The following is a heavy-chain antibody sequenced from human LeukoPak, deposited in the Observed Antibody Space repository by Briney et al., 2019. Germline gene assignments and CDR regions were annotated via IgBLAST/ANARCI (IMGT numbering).Heavy chain of an antibody. D-gene: IGHD5-12*01. Sequence: ASVKVSCKASGYTFTSYYMHWVRQAPGQGLEWMGIINPSGGSTSYAQKFQGRVTMTRDTSISTAYMELSRLRSDDTAVYYCAFGYDPYYYYYMDVWGKGTTVTVSS. V-gene: IGHV1-46*01. CDR3: AFGYDPYYYYYMDV. CDR2: INPSGGST. CDR1: GYTFTSYY. J-gene: IGHJ6*03.